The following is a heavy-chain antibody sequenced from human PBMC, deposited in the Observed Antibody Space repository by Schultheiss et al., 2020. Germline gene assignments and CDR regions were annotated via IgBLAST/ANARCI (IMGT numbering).Heavy chain of an antibody. CDR2: IYYSGST. Sequence: SETLSLTCTVSGGSISSGGYFWGWIRQPPGKGLEWIGYIYYSGSTNYNPSLKSRVTISVDTSKNQFSLKLSSVTAADTAVYYCARGNMYSSGWYPFDYWGQGTLVTVSS. D-gene: IGHD6-19*01. CDR3: ARGNMYSSGWYPFDY. J-gene: IGHJ4*02. CDR1: GGSISSGGYF. V-gene: IGHV4-61*08.